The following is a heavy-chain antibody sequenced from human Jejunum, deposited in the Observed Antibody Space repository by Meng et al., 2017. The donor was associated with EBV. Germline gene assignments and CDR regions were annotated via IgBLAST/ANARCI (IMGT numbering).Heavy chain of an antibody. J-gene: IGHJ5*02. CDR3: AKLTRA. CDR1: GFTFSSHT. Sequence: VRLGASGGGLVLLGGSLRPLCAASGFTFSSHTMSWVRQAPGKGLEWVSAITGSGGSTYYTDSVKGRFTISRDNSKNTLYLQMNSLRAEDTAVYYCAKLTRAWGQGTLVTVSS. V-gene: IGHV3-23*04. CDR2: ITGSGGST.